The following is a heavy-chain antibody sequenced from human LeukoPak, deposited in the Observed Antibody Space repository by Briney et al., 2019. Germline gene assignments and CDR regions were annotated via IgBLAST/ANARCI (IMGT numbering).Heavy chain of an antibody. Sequence: GGSLRLSCSASGFTFSNYGMSWVRQAPGKGLEWVSAINDGVGRAFYADAVRGRFTISRDNSQNTLYLQMNTLRADDTAIYYCAKGKYDFWSGPLHFQHWGQGTLVTVSS. CDR3: AKGKYDFWSGPLHFQH. J-gene: IGHJ1*01. CDR1: GFTFSNYG. CDR2: INDGVGRA. D-gene: IGHD3-3*01. V-gene: IGHV3-23*01.